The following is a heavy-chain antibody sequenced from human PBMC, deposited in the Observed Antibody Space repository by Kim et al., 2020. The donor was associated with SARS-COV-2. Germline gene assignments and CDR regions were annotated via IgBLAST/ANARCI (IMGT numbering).Heavy chain of an antibody. D-gene: IGHD6-19*01. Sequence: SETLSLTCTVSGDSVNSDSYFWSWIRQPPGMGLDWIGYLYYSGSTNYNPSLENRVTISVDASKNPFSLRLISVTAADTALYYCPRGRGYNTGWPYFYSW. V-gene: IGHV4-61*01. J-gene: IGHJ4*01. CDR2: LYYSGST. CDR1: GDSVNSDSYF. CDR3: PRGRGYNTGWPYFYS.